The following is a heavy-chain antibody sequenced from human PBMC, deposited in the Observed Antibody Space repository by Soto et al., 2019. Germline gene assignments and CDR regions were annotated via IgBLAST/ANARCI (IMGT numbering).Heavy chain of an antibody. D-gene: IGHD5-12*01. J-gene: IGHJ3*02. CDR2: INHSGST. Sequence: PSETLSLTCAVYGGSFSGYYWSWIRQPPGKGLEWIGEINHSGSTNYNPSLKSRVTISVDTSKNQFSLKLSSVTAADTAVYYCARGGGYHWDALDIWGQGTMVTVSS. V-gene: IGHV4-34*01. CDR3: ARGGGYHWDALDI. CDR1: GGSFSGYY.